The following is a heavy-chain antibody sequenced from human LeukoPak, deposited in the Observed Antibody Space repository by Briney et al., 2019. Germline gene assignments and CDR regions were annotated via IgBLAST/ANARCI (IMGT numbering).Heavy chain of an antibody. D-gene: IGHD2-15*01. Sequence: SETLSLTCTVSGGSISSYYWSWIRQPAGKGLEWIGRISTIGSTNYNPSLKSRVTMSVGTSKNQFSLKLSSVTAADTAVYYCARDTGYCSGGSCYRGPDYWGQGTLVTASS. V-gene: IGHV4-4*07. CDR3: ARDTGYCSGGSCYRGPDY. J-gene: IGHJ4*02. CDR1: GGSISSYY. CDR2: ISTIGST.